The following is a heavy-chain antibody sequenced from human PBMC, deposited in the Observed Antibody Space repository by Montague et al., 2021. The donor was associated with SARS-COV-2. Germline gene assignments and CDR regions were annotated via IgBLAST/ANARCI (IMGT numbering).Heavy chain of an antibody. D-gene: IGHD2-15*01. CDR1: GGSFSGYY. J-gene: IGHJ6*02. CDR3: ARGRATALFRRVYFGMDV. CDR2: INQSGST. V-gene: IGHV4-34*01. Sequence: SETLSLTCAVYGGSFSGYYWSWIRQPPGKGPEWSGEINQSGSTNYNPSLKSRVTISVDTSKNQFSRKLSSVTAADTAVYYCARGRATALFRRVYFGMDVWGQGTTDTVSS.